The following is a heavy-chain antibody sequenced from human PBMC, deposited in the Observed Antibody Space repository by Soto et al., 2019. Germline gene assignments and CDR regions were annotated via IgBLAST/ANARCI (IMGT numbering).Heavy chain of an antibody. V-gene: IGHV1-18*01. CDR1: GXSFTSYG. D-gene: IGHD2-2*01. Sequence: GASVXXYCXXXGXSFTSYGISWVRQAPGQGLEWMGWISAYNGNTNYAQKLQGRVTMTTDTSTSTAYMELRSLRSDDTAVYYCASGRCSSTIRHALYYFDYRGQGTLVTVSS. CDR2: ISAYNGNT. CDR3: ASGRCSSTIRHALYYFDY. J-gene: IGHJ4*02.